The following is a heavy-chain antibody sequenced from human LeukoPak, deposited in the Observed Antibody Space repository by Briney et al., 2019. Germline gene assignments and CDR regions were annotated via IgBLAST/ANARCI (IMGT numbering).Heavy chain of an antibody. D-gene: IGHD7-27*01. CDR1: GFFFTNYW. V-gene: IGHV3-7*03. J-gene: IGHJ4*02. CDR2: IKQDGSEE. CDR3: ATANWGLNF. Sequence: PGGSLRLSCATSGFFFTNYWMNWVRQAPGKGLEWVANIKQDGSEEYYVDSVKGRFTISRDNAKNSLYLQVNSLRVEDTAVYYCATANWGLNFWGQGTLVSVSS.